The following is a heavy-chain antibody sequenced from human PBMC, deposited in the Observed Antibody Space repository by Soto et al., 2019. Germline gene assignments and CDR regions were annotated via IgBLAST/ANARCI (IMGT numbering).Heavy chain of an antibody. CDR3: AKDNGCSTTTCHWNAGDI. Sequence: EVPLLEPGGGLVQPGGSLRLSCGASGFTFSSYALSWVRQAPGKGLEWVSAISSSGAGPYYADSVKGRFTISRDKSKSTLFLQMNSLRAEDTAVYYCAKDNGCSTTTCHWNAGDIWGQGTMVTVSS. CDR1: GFTFSSYA. J-gene: IGHJ3*02. D-gene: IGHD2-2*01. CDR2: ISSSGAGP. V-gene: IGHV3-23*01.